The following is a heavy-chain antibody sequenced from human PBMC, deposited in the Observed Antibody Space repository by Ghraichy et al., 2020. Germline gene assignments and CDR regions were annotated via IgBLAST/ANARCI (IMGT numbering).Heavy chain of an antibody. CDR3: ARFWSGYYWPYYYYYYGMYV. CDR1: GGSISSGSYY. Sequence: SETLSLTCTVSGGSISSGSYYWSWIRQPAGKGLEWIGRIYTSGSTNYNPSRKSRVTISVDTSKNQFSLKLSSVTAADTAVYYCARFWSGYYWPYYYYYYGMYVWGQGTTVTVPS. D-gene: IGHD3-3*01. CDR2: IYTSGST. J-gene: IGHJ6*02. V-gene: IGHV4-61*02.